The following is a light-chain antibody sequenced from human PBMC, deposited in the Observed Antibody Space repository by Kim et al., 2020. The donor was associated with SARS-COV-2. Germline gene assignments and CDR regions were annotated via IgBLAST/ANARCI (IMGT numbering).Light chain of an antibody. CDR3: EQYKNWHRT. J-gene: IGKJ1*01. Sequence: IEMAQSPATVTVSPGERATLSCRASQSVSSNLAWYQQKPGQAPRLLIYGASTRATGIPARFSGSGSGTEFTLTISSLQSEDFAVYYCEQYKNWHRTFGQGAKGESK. CDR2: GAS. V-gene: IGKV3-15*01. CDR1: QSVSSN.